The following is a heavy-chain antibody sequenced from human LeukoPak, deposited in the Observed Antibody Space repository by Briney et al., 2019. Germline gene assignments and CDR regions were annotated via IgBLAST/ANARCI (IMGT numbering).Heavy chain of an antibody. Sequence: GGSLRLSCAASGFTFSRYSMNWVRQAPGKGLEWVSSISSSSSYIYYADSVKGRFTIFRDNAKNSLYLQMNSLRAEDTAVYYYARDPSGSVVATLMDVWGKGTTVTVSS. CDR1: GFTFSRYS. D-gene: IGHD5-12*01. V-gene: IGHV3-21*01. CDR3: ARDPSGSVVATLMDV. J-gene: IGHJ6*04. CDR2: ISSSSSYI.